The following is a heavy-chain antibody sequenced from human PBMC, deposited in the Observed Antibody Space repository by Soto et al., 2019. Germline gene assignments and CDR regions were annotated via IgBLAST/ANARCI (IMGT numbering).Heavy chain of an antibody. CDR1: GGSFSGYY. D-gene: IGHD4-17*01. CDR2: INHSGST. J-gene: IGHJ4*02. CDR3: ARGTHDYGDYGLDY. V-gene: IGHV4-34*01. Sequence: PSETLSLTCAVYGGSFSGYYWSWIRQPPGKGLEWIGEINHSGSTNYNPSLKSRVTISVDTSKNQFSLKLSSVTAADTAVYYCARGTHDYGDYGLDYWGQGTLVTVSS.